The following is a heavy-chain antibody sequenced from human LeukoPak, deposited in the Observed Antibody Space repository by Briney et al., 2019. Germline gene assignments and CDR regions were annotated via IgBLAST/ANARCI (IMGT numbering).Heavy chain of an antibody. V-gene: IGHV3-30*04. D-gene: IGHD3-22*01. Sequence: GGSLRLSCAASGFTFSSYAMGWVRQAPGKGLEWVALISHGGTNKYYADSVKGRFTISRDNAKNSLYLQMNSLRAEDTAVYYCARGAYYYEDWGQGTLVTVSS. CDR2: ISHGGTNK. J-gene: IGHJ4*02. CDR3: ARGAYYYED. CDR1: GFTFSSYA.